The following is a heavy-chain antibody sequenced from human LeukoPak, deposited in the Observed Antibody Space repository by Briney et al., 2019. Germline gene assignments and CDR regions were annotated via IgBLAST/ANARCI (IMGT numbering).Heavy chain of an antibody. CDR1: GFTFSNAW. CDR3: AAGTGYSDFDF. CDR2: VKTKTSGGTT. D-gene: IGHD3-9*01. J-gene: IGHJ4*02. V-gene: IGHV3-15*01. Sequence: GGSLRLSCAASGFTFSNAWMTWVRQAPGKGLEWVGRVKTKTSGGTTDYAAPVKNRFSISRDDSKNTLYLQMNSLRTEDTAVYVCAAGTGYSDFDFWGQGTLVTVSS.